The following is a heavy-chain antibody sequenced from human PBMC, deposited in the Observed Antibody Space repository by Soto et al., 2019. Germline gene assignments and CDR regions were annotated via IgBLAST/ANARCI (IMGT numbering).Heavy chain of an antibody. V-gene: IGHV3-23*01. Sequence: EVQLLESGGGLVQPGGSLRRSCAASGFSFSSYAMTWVRQAPGKGLEWVSTISNSGGSTYYADSVKGRFTSSRDNSKNTLYLQMNSLRDEDTAVYYCAKDHTVSLRGSDYWGQRNLVTVSS. CDR2: ISNSGGST. J-gene: IGHJ4*02. D-gene: IGHD4-17*01. CDR3: AKDHTVSLRGSDY. CDR1: GFSFSSYA.